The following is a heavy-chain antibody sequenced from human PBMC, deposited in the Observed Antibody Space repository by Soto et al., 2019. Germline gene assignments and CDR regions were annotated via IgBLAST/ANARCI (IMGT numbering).Heavy chain of an antibody. Sequence: GFLRISCSASGFTFTSCGMSWVRQAPGKGLEWVSGISGSGGDTKSADSVKGRFTISRDNFKNMLYLQMNSLRAEDTAVYYCAKHDFWTLYNTGLDSWGQGTLVTVSS. CDR2: ISGSGGDT. D-gene: IGHD3-3*01. J-gene: IGHJ4*02. V-gene: IGHV3-23*01. CDR3: AKHDFWTLYNTGLDS. CDR1: GFTFTSCG.